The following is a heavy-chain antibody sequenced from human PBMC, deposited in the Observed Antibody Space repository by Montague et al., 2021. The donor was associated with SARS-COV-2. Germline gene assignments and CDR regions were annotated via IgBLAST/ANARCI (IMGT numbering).Heavy chain of an antibody. CDR2: SYYRSKWNS. J-gene: IGHJ4*02. V-gene: IGHV6-1*01. CDR1: GDSDCSMSLA. Sequence: CAISGDSDCSMSLARRSIRQTPSRRSRRLGGSYYRSKWNSDYAPSVRGRLTVNPDASKNEFSLELNYVTPEDTAVYYCVRYSGWFYFDFWGQGTLVTVSS. D-gene: IGHD6-19*01. CDR3: VRYSGWFYFDF.